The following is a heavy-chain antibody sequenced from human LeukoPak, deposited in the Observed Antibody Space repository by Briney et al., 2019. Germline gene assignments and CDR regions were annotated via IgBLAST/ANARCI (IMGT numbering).Heavy chain of an antibody. Sequence: GGSLRLSCAASGFTVSVNYMGWVRQAPGRGLEGVSVLYTGNRTYYGDSVKGRFTISRDNSKNTLFLEMNSLRAEDTAVYYCVIDFSGDFAIRVVWGQGTTVTVSS. V-gene: IGHV3-66*01. CDR2: LYTGNRT. D-gene: IGHD2-21*01. CDR3: VIDFSGDFAIRVV. J-gene: IGHJ6*02. CDR1: GFTVSVNY.